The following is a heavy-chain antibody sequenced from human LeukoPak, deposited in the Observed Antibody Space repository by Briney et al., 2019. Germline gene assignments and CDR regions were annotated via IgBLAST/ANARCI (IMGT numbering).Heavy chain of an antibody. CDR2: ISYDGSNK. CDR3: ARDNAGYGDPRANAFDI. V-gene: IGHV3-30*04. D-gene: IGHD4-17*01. CDR1: GFTFDDYA. Sequence: GRSLRLSCAASGFTFDDYAMHWVRQAPGKGLERVAVISYDGSNKYYADSVKGRFTISRDNSKNTLYLQMNSLRAEDTAVYYCARDNAGYGDPRANAFDIWGQGTMVTVSS. J-gene: IGHJ3*02.